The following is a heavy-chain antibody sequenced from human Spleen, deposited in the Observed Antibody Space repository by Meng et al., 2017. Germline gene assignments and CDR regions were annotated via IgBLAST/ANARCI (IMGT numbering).Heavy chain of an antibody. CDR1: GFTFINSG. CDR3: AKDYRGSTTDAFDI. J-gene: IGHJ3*02. V-gene: IGHV3-33*06. CDR2: IWSDGSKK. Sequence: GESLKISCAASGFTFINSGIHWVRQAPGKGLEWVAVIWSDGSKKYYADSVKGRFTISRDNSKNTLNLQMNSLRAEDTAVYYCAKDYRGSTTDAFDIWGQGTMVTVSS. D-gene: IGHD6-13*01.